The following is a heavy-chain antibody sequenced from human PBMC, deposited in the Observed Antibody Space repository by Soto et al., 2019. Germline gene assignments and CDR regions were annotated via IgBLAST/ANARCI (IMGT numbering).Heavy chain of an antibody. V-gene: IGHV1-69*13. CDR2: IIPIFGTT. CDR1: GYTVTGYD. D-gene: IGHD2-15*01. Sequence: SVKVSCKASGYTVTGYDIHWVRQATGQGLEWMGGIIPIFGTTNYAQKFQGRVTITADESTSTAYMELSSLRSEDTAVYYCASGYCSGGSCYSRTRSFYYYGMDVWGQGTTVTVSS. J-gene: IGHJ6*02. CDR3: ASGYCSGGSCYSRTRSFYYYGMDV.